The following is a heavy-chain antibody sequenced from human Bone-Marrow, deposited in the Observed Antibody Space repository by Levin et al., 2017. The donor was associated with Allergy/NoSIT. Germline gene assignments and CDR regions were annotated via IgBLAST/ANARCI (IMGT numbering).Heavy chain of an antibody. CDR2: ISGSGGST. CDR1: GFTFSSYA. J-gene: IGHJ4*02. Sequence: QSGGSLRLSCAASGFTFSSYAMSWVRQAPGKGLEWVSAISGSGGSTYYADSVKGRFTISRDNSKNTLYLQMNSLRAEDTAVYYWAKILSNEQWLERGFDYWGQGTLVTVSS. D-gene: IGHD6-19*01. V-gene: IGHV3-23*01. CDR3: AKILSNEQWLERGFDY.